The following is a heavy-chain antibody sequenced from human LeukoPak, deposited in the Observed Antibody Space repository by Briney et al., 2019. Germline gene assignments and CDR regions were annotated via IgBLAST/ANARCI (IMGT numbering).Heavy chain of an antibody. CDR3: ARNGYNDYGDFDAFDI. Sequence: SETLSLTCTVSGGSISSYYWSWIRQPPGKGLEWIGYIYYSGSTNYNPSLKSRVTISVDTSKNQFSLKLSSVTAADTAVYHCARNGYNDYGDFDAFDIWGQGTMVTVSS. CDR2: IYYSGST. CDR1: GGSISSYY. V-gene: IGHV4-59*01. D-gene: IGHD4-17*01. J-gene: IGHJ3*02.